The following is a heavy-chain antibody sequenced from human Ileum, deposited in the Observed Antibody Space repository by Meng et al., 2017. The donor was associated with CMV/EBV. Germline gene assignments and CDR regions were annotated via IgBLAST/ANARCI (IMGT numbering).Heavy chain of an antibody. CDR3: AGAYYYYAMDV. CDR1: GGTFSSYA. D-gene: IGHD4/OR15-4a*01. CDR2: IIPIFGTP. Sequence: SVKVSCKASGGTFSSYAISWVRQAPAQGLESMGGIIPIFGTPNYAQKFQGRVTITTDESTSTAYMELSSLRSEDTAVHYCAGAYYYYAMDVWGQGTTVTVSS. J-gene: IGHJ6*02. V-gene: IGHV1-69*05.